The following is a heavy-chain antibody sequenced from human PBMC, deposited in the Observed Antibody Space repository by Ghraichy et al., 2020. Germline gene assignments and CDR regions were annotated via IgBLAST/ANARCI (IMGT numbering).Heavy chain of an antibody. Sequence: SETLSLTCTVSGGSISSGDYYWSWIRQPPGKGLEWIGYIYYSGSTYYNPSLKSRVTISVDTSKNQFSLKLSSVTAADTAVYYCARDRSDGPDFWSGYYYYYYYYGMDVWGQGTTVTVSS. J-gene: IGHJ6*02. V-gene: IGHV4-30-4*01. CDR1: GGSISSGDYY. CDR3: ARDRSDGPDFWSGYYYYYYYYGMDV. D-gene: IGHD3-3*01. CDR2: IYYSGST.